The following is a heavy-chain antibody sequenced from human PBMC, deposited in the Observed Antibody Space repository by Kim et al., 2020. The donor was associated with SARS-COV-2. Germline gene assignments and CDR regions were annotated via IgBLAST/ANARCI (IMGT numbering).Heavy chain of an antibody. V-gene: IGHV3-30*07. J-gene: IGHJ6*02. D-gene: IGHD3-10*01. CDR3: ARDPTYYYGLSAYYYYGMDV. Sequence: RLTISRDNSKNTLYLQMNSLRAEDTAVYYCARDPTYYYGLSAYYYYGMDVWGQGTTVTVSS.